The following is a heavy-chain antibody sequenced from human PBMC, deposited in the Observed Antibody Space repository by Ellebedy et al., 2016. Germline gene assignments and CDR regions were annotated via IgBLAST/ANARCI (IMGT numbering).Heavy chain of an antibody. CDR2: IYTTGAT. D-gene: IGHD1-1*01. CDR1: GFTVSSND. CDR3: VTKHDAAFHI. V-gene: IGHV3-53*01. Sequence: GESLKISXAASGFTVSSNDMNWVRQAPGKGLEWVSLIYTTGATYYADSVKGRFTISRDNSKKTLFLQMTSLGAEDTAMYYCVTKHDAAFHIWGQGTMVTVSS. J-gene: IGHJ3*02.